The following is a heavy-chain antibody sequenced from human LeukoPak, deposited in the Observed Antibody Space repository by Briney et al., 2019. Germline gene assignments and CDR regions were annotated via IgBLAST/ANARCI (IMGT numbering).Heavy chain of an antibody. CDR3: ARGTYYYHSSGRQTFDY. CDR2: IYHSGST. Sequence: PGTLSLTCAVSGGSISSSNWWSWVRQPPGKGLEWIGEIYHSGSTNYNPSLKSRVTISVDTSKNQFSLKLSSVTAADTAVYYCARGTYYYHSSGRQTFDYWGQGTLVTVSS. J-gene: IGHJ4*02. CDR1: GGSISSSNW. D-gene: IGHD3-22*01. V-gene: IGHV4-4*03.